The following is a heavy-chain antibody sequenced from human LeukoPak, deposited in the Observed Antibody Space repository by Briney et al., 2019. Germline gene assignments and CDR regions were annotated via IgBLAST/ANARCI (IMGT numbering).Heavy chain of an antibody. Sequence: GGSLRLSCAASGFTFSDYNMIWARQAPGKALEWVSSIRSSSRFVFYRDSFRGRFTIYRDNAENSLYLQMNSLRVEDTAIYYCATIAATGLSRDAFDFWGQGTMVTVSS. CDR2: IRSSSRFV. V-gene: IGHV3-21*01. CDR3: ATIAATGLSRDAFDF. D-gene: IGHD6-13*01. CDR1: GFTFSDYN. J-gene: IGHJ3*01.